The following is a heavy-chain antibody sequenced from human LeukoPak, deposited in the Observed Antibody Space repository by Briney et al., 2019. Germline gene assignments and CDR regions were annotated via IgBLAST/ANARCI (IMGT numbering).Heavy chain of an antibody. Sequence: QSGGSLRLSCAASGFTFSSYSMNWVRQAPGKELEWVSYISSSSSTIYYADSVKGRFTISRDNAKNSLYLQMNSLRAEDTAVYYCARGRGRIAAAAFDYWGQGTLVTVSS. V-gene: IGHV3-48*01. CDR2: ISSSSSTI. CDR3: ARGRGRIAAAAFDY. J-gene: IGHJ4*02. D-gene: IGHD6-13*01. CDR1: GFTFSSYS.